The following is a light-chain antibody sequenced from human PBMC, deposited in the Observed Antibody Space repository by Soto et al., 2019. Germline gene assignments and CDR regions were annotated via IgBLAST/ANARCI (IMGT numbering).Light chain of an antibody. CDR3: QQYGSSRWT. V-gene: IGKV3-20*01. Sequence: ENVLTQSPGTLSLSPGERATLSCRASQSVSSNYVAWYQQKPGQAPRLLVCGASSRATGIPDRFSGSGSGTDFTLTISRLEPEDFAVYYCQQYGSSRWTFGQGTKVEIK. J-gene: IGKJ1*01. CDR1: QSVSSNY. CDR2: GAS.